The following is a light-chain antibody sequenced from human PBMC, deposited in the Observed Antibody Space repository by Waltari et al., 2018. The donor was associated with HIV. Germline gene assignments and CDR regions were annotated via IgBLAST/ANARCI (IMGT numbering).Light chain of an antibody. J-gene: IGLJ1*01. CDR1: NSDLGASNY. CDR3: SSYTGTSTLYV. Sequence: QSALTQPASVSGSPGQSLTISCTGTNSDLGASNYVSWYQQHTGKAPKLLIYEVSNRPSGVSNRFSGSKSGTTASLTISGLQAEDEADYYCSSYTGTSTLYVFGPGTKVTVL. CDR2: EVS. V-gene: IGLV2-14*01.